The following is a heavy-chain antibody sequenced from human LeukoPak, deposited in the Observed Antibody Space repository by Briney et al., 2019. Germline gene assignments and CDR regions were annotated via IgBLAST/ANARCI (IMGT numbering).Heavy chain of an antibody. D-gene: IGHD3-9*01. CDR3: ARVGRYFDWLPFLCDY. V-gene: IGHV1-18*01. Sequence: ASVKVSCKASGYTFTSYGISWVRQAPGQGLEWMGWISAYNGNTNYAQKLQGRVTMTTDTSTSTAYMELRSLRSDDTAVYYCARVGRYFDWLPFLCDYWGQGTPVTVSS. J-gene: IGHJ4*02. CDR2: ISAYNGNT. CDR1: GYTFTSYG.